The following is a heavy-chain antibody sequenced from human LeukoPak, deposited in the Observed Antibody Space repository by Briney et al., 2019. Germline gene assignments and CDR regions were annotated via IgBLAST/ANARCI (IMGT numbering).Heavy chain of an antibody. CDR1: GGSISSYY. CDR3: ARGGDDDFWSGYYTFDY. V-gene: IGHV4-4*09. CDR2: IYTSGST. Sequence: SETLSLTCTVSGGSISSYYWSWIRQPPGKGLEWIGYIYTSGSTNYNPSLESRVTISVDTSKNQFSLKLGSVTAADTAVYYCARGGDDDFWSGYYTFDYWGQGTLVTVSS. J-gene: IGHJ4*02. D-gene: IGHD3-3*01.